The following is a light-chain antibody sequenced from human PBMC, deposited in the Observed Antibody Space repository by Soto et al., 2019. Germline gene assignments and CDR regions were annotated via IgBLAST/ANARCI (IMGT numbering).Light chain of an antibody. V-gene: IGKV1-39*01. CDR3: QQSFNTPWT. CDR2: AAS. CDR1: QSIGGY. Sequence: DIPMTQSPSSLSASVGDRVTITCRASQSIGGYLNWYQQKPGKAPNLLIYAASNLHSGAPSRFSGSGSGTHFTLTINSLQPEDFATYYCQQSFNTPWTFGQGTKVDIK. J-gene: IGKJ1*01.